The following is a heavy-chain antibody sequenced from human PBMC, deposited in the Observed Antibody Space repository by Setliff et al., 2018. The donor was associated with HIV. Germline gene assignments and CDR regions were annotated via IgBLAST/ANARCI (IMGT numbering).Heavy chain of an antibody. CDR2: IYYSGDS. V-gene: IGHV4-59*08. CDR1: GASITSSY. J-gene: IGHJ4*02. Sequence: SETLSLTCTVSGASITSSYWTWIRQSPGRGLEDLGYIYYSGDSNYSPSLKRRLSMSLDASTSQFSLRLNSLTAADTAMYYCARFARDPTDWGRGILVTVS. CDR3: ARFARDPTD.